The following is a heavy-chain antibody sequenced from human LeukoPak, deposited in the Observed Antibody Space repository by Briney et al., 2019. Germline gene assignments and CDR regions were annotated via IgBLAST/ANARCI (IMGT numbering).Heavy chain of an antibody. V-gene: IGHV4-30-4*01. CDR2: IYYSGST. Sequence: KASETLSLTCTVSGGSISRGDYYWSWIRQPPGKGLEWIGYIYYSGSTDYNPSLKSRVTISVDTSKNQFSLKLSSVTAADTAVYYCARGKSKFDYWGQGTLVTVSS. CDR1: GGSISRGDYY. CDR3: ARGKSKFDY. J-gene: IGHJ4*02.